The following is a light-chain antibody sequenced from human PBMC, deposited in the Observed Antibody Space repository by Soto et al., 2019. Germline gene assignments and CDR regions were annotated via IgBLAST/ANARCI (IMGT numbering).Light chain of an antibody. CDR1: SIDFVTYNR. J-gene: IGLJ1*01. CDR3: SLYTSDNTYV. CDR2: EVR. V-gene: IGLV2-18*01. Sequence: QSVLTQPPSVSGSTGQSVSISCNGTSIDFVTYNRVSWYQQSPGSAPKLILYEVRNRPSGVPDRFSGSKSANTASLTISGLQTADEADYFCSLYTSDNTYVFGSGTKLTVL.